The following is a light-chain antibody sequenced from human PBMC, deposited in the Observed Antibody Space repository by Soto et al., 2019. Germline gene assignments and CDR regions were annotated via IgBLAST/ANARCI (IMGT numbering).Light chain of an antibody. Sequence: QSALTQPASVSGSPGQSITISCTGTSSDIGASDYVSWYQQHPDKAPKLIIYDVNYRPSGVSSRFSGSKSANTASLTISGLRAEDEADYFCSSYVLFGGGTKLTVL. V-gene: IGLV2-14*03. CDR1: SSDIGASDY. CDR3: SSYVL. J-gene: IGLJ2*01. CDR2: DVN.